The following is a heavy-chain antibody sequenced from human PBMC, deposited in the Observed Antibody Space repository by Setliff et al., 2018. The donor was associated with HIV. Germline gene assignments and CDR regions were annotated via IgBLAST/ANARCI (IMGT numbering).Heavy chain of an antibody. Sequence: GGSLRLSCAASGFTFSSYVMSWVRQAPGKGLEWVSAIDPSGSRIFYSDSVKGRFTISRDNSKNTLYLQMNSLTAEDTAVYYCAKVDNGHCTSASCRDFDYWGQGTLVTVSS. J-gene: IGHJ4*02. D-gene: IGHD2-2*03. CDR2: IDPSGSRI. CDR1: GFTFSSYV. CDR3: AKVDNGHCTSASCRDFDY. V-gene: IGHV3-23*01.